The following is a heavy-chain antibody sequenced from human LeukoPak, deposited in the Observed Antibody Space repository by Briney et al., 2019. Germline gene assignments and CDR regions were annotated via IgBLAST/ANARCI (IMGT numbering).Heavy chain of an antibody. CDR1: GFTFSSYE. J-gene: IGHJ4*02. V-gene: IGHV3-48*03. CDR3: ARGGRDGYGLDY. Sequence: PGGSLRLSCAASGFTFSSYEMNWVRQAPGKGLEWVSYISSGSTIYYADSVKGRFTISRDNAKNSLYLQMNSLRAEDTAVYYCARGGRDGYGLDYWGQGTLVTVSS. CDR2: ISSGSTI. D-gene: IGHD5-24*01.